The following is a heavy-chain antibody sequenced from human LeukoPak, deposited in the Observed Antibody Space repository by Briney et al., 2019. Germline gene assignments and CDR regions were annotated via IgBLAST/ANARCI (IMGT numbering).Heavy chain of an antibody. CDR2: ICGSGGST. Sequence: GGSLRLSCAASGFTFSSYAMSWVRQAPGKGLEWVSAICGSGGSTYYADSVKGRFTISRDNSKNTLYLQMDSVRAEDTAVYYCAKDAWPYCSGGSCYFDSWGQGTLVTVSS. V-gene: IGHV3-23*01. CDR3: AKDAWPYCSGGSCYFDS. D-gene: IGHD2-15*01. J-gene: IGHJ4*02. CDR1: GFTFSSYA.